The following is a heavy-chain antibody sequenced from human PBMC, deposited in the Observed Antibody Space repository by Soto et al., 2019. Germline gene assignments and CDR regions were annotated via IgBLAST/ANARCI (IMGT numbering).Heavy chain of an antibody. CDR2: IYSGGST. V-gene: IGHV3-53*01. CDR1: GFTVSSNY. D-gene: IGHD2-2*01. J-gene: IGHJ4*02. Sequence: EVQLVESGGGLIQPGGSLRLSCAASGFTVSSNYMSWVRQAPGKGLEWVSVIYSGGSTYYADSVKGRFTISRDNSKNTLYLQMNSLRAEDTAVYFCAKVVCTSNCYDYWGQGTLVTVSS. CDR3: AKVVCTSNCYDY.